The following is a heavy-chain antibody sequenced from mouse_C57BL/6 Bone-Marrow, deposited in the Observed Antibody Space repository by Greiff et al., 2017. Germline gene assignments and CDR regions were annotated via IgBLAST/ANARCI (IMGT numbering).Heavy chain of an antibody. CDR3: TTPYYYGSSYSAMDY. D-gene: IGHD1-1*01. CDR1: GFNIKDDY. CDR2: IDPENGDT. V-gene: IGHV14-4*01. J-gene: IGHJ4*01. Sequence: VQLQQSGAELVRPGASVKLSCTASGFNIKDDYMHWVKQRPEQGLEWIGWIDPENGDTEYASKFQGKATITADTSSNTAYLQLSSLTSEDTAVYYCTTPYYYGSSYSAMDYWGQGTSVTVSS.